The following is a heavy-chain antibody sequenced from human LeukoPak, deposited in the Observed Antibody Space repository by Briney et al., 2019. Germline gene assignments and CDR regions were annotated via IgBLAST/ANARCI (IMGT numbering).Heavy chain of an antibody. J-gene: IGHJ4*02. D-gene: IGHD1-14*01. CDR1: GFTFTSYS. Sequence: GGSLRLSCAASGFTFTSYSMNWVRQAPGKGLEWVGRIKSKTDGGTTDYSAPVKGRFTISRDDSKNTLYLQMNSLKTEDTAVYYCTTDTTPPTRLWGQGTLVTVSS. V-gene: IGHV3-15*07. CDR3: TTDTTPPTRL. CDR2: IKSKTDGGTT.